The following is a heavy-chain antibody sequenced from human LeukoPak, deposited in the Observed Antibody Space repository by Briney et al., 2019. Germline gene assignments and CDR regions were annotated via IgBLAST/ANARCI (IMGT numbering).Heavy chain of an antibody. V-gene: IGHV1-2*02. Sequence: GASVKVSCKASGYTFTGCYMHWVRQAPGQGLEWMGWINPNSGGTNYAQKFQGRVTMTRDTSISTAYMDLSRLRSDDTAVYYCARGSSGWYVAFDIWGQGTMVTVFS. CDR1: GYTFTGCY. D-gene: IGHD6-19*01. CDR3: ARGSSGWYVAFDI. J-gene: IGHJ3*02. CDR2: INPNSGGT.